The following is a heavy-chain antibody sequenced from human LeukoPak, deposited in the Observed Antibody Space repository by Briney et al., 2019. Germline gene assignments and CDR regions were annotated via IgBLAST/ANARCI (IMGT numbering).Heavy chain of an antibody. D-gene: IGHD2-15*01. CDR3: ARDLGCSGGSCYEGDY. CDR1: GGSVSSGSYY. V-gene: IGHV4-61*01. Sequence: SETLSLTCTVSGGSVSSGSYYWSWIRQPPGKGLEWIGYIYYSGSTNYNPSLKSRVTISVDKSKNQFSLKLSSVTAADTAVYYCARDLGCSGGSCYEGDYWGQGTLVTVSS. J-gene: IGHJ4*02. CDR2: IYYSGST.